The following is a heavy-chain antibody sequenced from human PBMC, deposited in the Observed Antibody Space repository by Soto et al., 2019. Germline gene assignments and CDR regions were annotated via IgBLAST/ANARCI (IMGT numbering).Heavy chain of an antibody. CDR1: GGTFSSYA. V-gene: IGHV1-18*01. CDR3: ARVDIVATIGAFDI. Sequence: GASVKVSFKASGGTFSSYAISWVRQAPGQGLEWMGGIIPYNGTANYAQKLQGRVTMTTDTSTSTAYMELRSLRSDDTAVYYCARVDIVATIGAFDIWGQGTMVTVS. D-gene: IGHD5-12*01. CDR2: IIPYNGTA. J-gene: IGHJ3*02.